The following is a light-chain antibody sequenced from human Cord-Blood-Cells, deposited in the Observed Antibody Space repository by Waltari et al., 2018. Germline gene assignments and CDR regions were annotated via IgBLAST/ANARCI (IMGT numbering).Light chain of an antibody. CDR3: CSYAGSYTYVV. J-gene: IGLJ2*01. Sequence: QSALTQPRPVSGSPGQSVTISCTGTSSDVGGYNYVPCYQQHPGKAPKLMIYDVSKRPSGVPDRFSGSKSGNTASLTISGLQAEDEADYYCCSYAGSYTYVVFGGGTKLTVL. CDR1: SSDVGGYNY. CDR2: DVS. V-gene: IGLV2-11*01.